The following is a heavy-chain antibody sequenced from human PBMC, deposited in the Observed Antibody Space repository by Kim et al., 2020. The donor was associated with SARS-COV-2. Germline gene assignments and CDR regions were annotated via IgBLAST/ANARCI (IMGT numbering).Heavy chain of an antibody. D-gene: IGHD1-26*01. CDR3: AKARAVGASQSFDY. Sequence: ADPGKGRFTSTRDNSKNTLYLQMNSRRAEDTAVYYCAKARAVGASQSFDYWGQGTLVTVSS. V-gene: IGHV3-23*01. J-gene: IGHJ4*02.